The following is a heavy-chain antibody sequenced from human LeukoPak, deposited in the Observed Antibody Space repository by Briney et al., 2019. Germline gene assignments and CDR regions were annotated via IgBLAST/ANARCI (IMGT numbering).Heavy chain of an antibody. CDR3: ARDAATPYYYYGMDV. D-gene: IGHD2-15*01. V-gene: IGHV3-48*04. CDR2: ISSSSSTI. Sequence: AGGSLRLSCAASGFTFSSYSMNRVRQAPGKGLEWVSYISSSSSTIYYADSVKGRFTISRDNAKNSLYLQMNSLRAEDTAVYYCARDAATPYYYYGMDVWGQGTTVTVSS. J-gene: IGHJ6*02. CDR1: GFTFSSYS.